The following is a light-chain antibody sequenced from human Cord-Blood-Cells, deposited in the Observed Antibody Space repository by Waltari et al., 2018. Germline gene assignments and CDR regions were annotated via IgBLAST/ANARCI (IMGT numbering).Light chain of an antibody. V-gene: IGLV2-14*01. CDR1: SSDVGGYNY. CDR2: DVS. Sequence: QSALPQPASVSGSPGQSLTISCTGTSSDVGGYNYFSWYQQHPGKAPKLMIYDVSNRPSGVSNRFSGSKSGNTASLTISGLQAEDEADYYCSSYTSSSTPYVFGTGTKVTVL. J-gene: IGLJ1*01. CDR3: SSYTSSSTPYV.